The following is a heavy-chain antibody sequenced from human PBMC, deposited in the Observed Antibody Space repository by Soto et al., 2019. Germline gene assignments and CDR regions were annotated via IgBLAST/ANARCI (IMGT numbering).Heavy chain of an antibody. Sequence: QVLLVQSGAEVRKPGASVKVSCKTSGYSFTNHGISWVRQAPGQGLEWMGWISGYSGSSRYAQKSQGRVAMTIDTSTSTAYMEQRSLRPDDTAMYFCARVGGQLPLYFDYWGQGTLVTVSS. J-gene: IGHJ4*02. CDR1: GYSFTNHG. CDR2: ISGYSGSS. D-gene: IGHD2-2*01. CDR3: ARVGGQLPLYFDY. V-gene: IGHV1-18*04.